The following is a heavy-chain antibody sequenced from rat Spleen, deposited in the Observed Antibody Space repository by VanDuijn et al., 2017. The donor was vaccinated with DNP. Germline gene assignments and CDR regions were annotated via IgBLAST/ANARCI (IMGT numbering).Heavy chain of an antibody. CDR1: GFTFSSYW. CDR2: INTDGGST. CDR3: ASWAPIAPISTSNY. D-gene: IGHD1-2*01. V-gene: IGHV5-58*01. J-gene: IGHJ2*01. Sequence: EVQLVETGGGLVQPGRSLKLSCVASGFTFSSYWMFWIRQAPGKGLEWVASINTDGGSTYYPDSVRGRFTISRDNAENTVYLQMSSLRSEDTATYYCASWAPIAPISTSNYWGQGVMVTVSS.